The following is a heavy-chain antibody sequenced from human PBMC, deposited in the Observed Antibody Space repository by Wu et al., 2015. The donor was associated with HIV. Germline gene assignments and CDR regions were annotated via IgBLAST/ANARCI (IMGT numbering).Heavy chain of an antibody. J-gene: IGHJ5*02. CDR2: MNPNSGNT. Sequence: QVQLVQSGAEVKKPGASVRVSCKASGYTFTSYDINWVRQATGQGLEWMGWMNPNSGNTGYAQKFQGRVTMTRNTSISTAYMELSSLRSEDTAIYYCARLKYDSRGYYRQVVRTPWGQGTLVHRLL. V-gene: IGHV1-8*01. D-gene: IGHD3-22*01. CDR1: GYTFTSYD. CDR3: ARLKYDSRGYYRQVVRTP.